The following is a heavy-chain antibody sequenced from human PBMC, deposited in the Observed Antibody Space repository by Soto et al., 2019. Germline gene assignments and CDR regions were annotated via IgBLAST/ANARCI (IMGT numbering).Heavy chain of an antibody. CDR1: GFTFSSYA. J-gene: IGHJ4*02. CDR2: ISYDGSNK. V-gene: IGHV3-30-3*01. Sequence: QVQLVESGGGVVQPGRSLRLSCAASGFTFSSYAMHWVRQAPGKGLEWVAVISYDGSNKYYADSVKCRFTISRDNSKNTLYLQMNSLRADDTAVYYCARDPSPPYEILTGLMAYWGQGTLVTVSS. D-gene: IGHD3-9*01. CDR3: ARDPSPPYEILTGLMAY.